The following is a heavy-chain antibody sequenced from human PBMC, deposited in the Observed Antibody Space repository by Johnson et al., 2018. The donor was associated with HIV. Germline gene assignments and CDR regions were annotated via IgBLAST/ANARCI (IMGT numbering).Heavy chain of an antibody. CDR2: IYSGGST. CDR1: GFTFSSYG. D-gene: IGHD2-8*02. J-gene: IGHJ3*02. V-gene: IGHV3-NL1*01. Sequence: QVQLVESGGGLVQPGGSLRLSCAASGFTFSSYGMHWVRQAPGKGLEWVSVIYSGGSTYYADSVKGRFTISRDNSKNTLYLQMNSLRAEDTAVYYCARDCTGGVCLNDAFDIWGQGTMVTVSS. CDR3: ARDCTGGVCLNDAFDI.